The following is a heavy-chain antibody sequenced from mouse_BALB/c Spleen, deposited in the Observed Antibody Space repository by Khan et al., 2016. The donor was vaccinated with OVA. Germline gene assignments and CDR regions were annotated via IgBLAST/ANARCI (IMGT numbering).Heavy chain of an antibody. CDR2: IWSGGIT. D-gene: IGHD1-1*02. CDR1: GFSLTSYG. CDR3: ARNRNGYFDY. V-gene: IGHV2-2*02. Sequence: VELVESGPGLVQPSQSLSITCTVSGFSLTSYGVHWVRQSPGKGLEWLGVIWSGGITDYNATFISRLSISKDISKSQVFFKMNSLQANDTATYYCARNRNGYFDYWGQGTTLTVSS. J-gene: IGHJ2*01.